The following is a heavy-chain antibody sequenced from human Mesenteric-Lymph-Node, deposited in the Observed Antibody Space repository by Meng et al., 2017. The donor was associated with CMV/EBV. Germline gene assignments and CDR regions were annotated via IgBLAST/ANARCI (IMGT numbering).Heavy chain of an antibody. J-gene: IGHJ4*02. V-gene: IGHV7-4-1*02. CDR2: INTNSGSP. D-gene: IGHD5-12*01. CDR3: AREGVSGFDSYFDY. Sequence: KASGYTFSRFGIHWVRQAPGQGLEWMGWINTNSGSPMYDQDFTGRFVFSVDTAVNTAHLEITSLRADDTAVYFCAREGVSGFDSYFDYWGQGTLVTVSP. CDR1: GYTFSRFG.